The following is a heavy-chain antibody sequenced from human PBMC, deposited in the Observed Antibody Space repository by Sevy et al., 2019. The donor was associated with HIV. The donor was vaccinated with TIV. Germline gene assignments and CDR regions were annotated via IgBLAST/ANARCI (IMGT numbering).Heavy chain of an antibody. V-gene: IGHV3-48*02. J-gene: IGHJ4*02. CDR3: ARDVDTPFVRSFDS. CDR1: GLTFSSDS. CDR2: ISSSSRTI. Sequence: GGFLRLSCVVSGLTFSSDSMNWVRQAPGKGLEWVAYISSSSRTIYYADSVEGRFTISRDNDKKSVFLQMNNLRDEDSARYYCARDVDTPFVRSFDSWGQGTLVTVSS. D-gene: IGHD5-18*01.